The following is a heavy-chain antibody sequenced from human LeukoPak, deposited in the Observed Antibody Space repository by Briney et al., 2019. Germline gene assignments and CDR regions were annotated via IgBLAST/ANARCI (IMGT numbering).Heavy chain of an antibody. D-gene: IGHD2-15*01. CDR2: IYYSGST. Sequence: SETLSLTCTVSGGSISSYYWSWIRQPPGKGLEWIGYIYYSGSTNYNPSLKSRVTISVDTSKNQFSLKLSSVTAADTAVYYCASLYCSGGSCYWGQGTLVTVSS. V-gene: IGHV4-59*08. CDR1: GGSISSYY. J-gene: IGHJ4*02. CDR3: ASLYCSGGSCY.